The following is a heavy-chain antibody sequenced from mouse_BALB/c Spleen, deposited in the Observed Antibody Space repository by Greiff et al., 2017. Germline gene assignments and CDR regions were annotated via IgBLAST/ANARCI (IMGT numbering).Heavy chain of an antibody. D-gene: IGHD1-1*01. J-gene: IGHJ3*01. Sequence: EVHLVESGGGLVQPGGSRKLSCAASGFTFSSFGMHWVRQAPEKGLEWVAYISSGSSTIYYADTVKGRFTISRDNPKNTLFLQMTSLRSEDTAMYYCARSDAYGSWFAYWGQGTLVTVSA. CDR3: ARSDAYGSWFAY. CDR2: ISSGSSTI. CDR1: GFTFSSFG. V-gene: IGHV5-17*02.